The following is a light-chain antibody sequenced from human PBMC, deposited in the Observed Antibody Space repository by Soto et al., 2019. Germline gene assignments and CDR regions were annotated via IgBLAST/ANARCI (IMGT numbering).Light chain of an antibody. CDR1: QTISGY. CDR2: AAS. CDR3: QQSYSTPPLT. J-gene: IGKJ4*01. Sequence: DIQMTQSPSSLSASVGDRVTISCRASQTISGYLNWYQQKPGKAPNLLIYAASILQSGVPSRFSDSGYGTDFTLTISSLQPEDFATYFCQQSYSTPPLTFGGGTKVEIK. V-gene: IGKV1-39*01.